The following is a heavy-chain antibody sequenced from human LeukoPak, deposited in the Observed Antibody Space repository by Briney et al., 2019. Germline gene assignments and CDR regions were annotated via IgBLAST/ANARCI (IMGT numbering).Heavy chain of an antibody. CDR1: GGSFSGYY. V-gene: IGHV4-34*01. CDR2: INHSGGT. CDR3: ARGRIAAALKNWFDP. Sequence: SETLSLTCAVYGGSFSGYYWSWIRQPPGKGLEWIGEINHSGGTNYNPSLKSRVTISVDTSKNQFSLKLSSVTAADTAVYYCARGRIAAALKNWFDPWGQGTLVTVSS. J-gene: IGHJ5*02. D-gene: IGHD6-13*01.